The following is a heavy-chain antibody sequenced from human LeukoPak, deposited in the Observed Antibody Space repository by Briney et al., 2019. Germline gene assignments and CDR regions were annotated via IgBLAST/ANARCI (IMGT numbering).Heavy chain of an antibody. D-gene: IGHD2-2*02. CDR1: GGSISSYY. J-gene: IGHJ3*02. Sequence: PSETLSLTCTVSGGSISSYYWSWIRQHPGKGLEWIGYIYYSGSTYYNPSLKSRVTISVDTSKNQFSLKLSSVTAADTAVYYCARDQPRLCSSTGCYISHAFDIWGQGTMVTVSS. CDR3: ARDQPRLCSSTGCYISHAFDI. CDR2: IYYSGST. V-gene: IGHV4-59*06.